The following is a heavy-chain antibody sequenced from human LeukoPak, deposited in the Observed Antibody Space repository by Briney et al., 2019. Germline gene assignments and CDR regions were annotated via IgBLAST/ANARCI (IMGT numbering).Heavy chain of an antibody. V-gene: IGHV3-23*01. CDR2: ISGSGGST. J-gene: IGHJ4*02. D-gene: IGHD3-22*01. CDR1: GFTFTTYA. Sequence: GGSLRLSCAASGFTFTTYAMSWVRQAPGKGLEWVSAISGSGGSTYYADSVKGRFTISRDNSKNTLYLQMNGLRAEDTAVYYCARRCYDSSGFDYWGQGTLVTVSS. CDR3: ARRCYDSSGFDY.